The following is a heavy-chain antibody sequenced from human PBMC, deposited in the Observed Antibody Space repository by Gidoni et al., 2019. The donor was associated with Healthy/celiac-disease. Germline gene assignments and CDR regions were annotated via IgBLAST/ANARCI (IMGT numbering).Heavy chain of an antibody. J-gene: IGHJ4*02. CDR3: AKDRPLYYDFWSGYSGD. CDR1: GFTFSSYA. V-gene: IGHV3-23*01. CDR2: ISGSGGST. Sequence: EVQLLESGGGFVQPGGSLRLSCAASGFTFSSYAMRWVSQAPGKGLEWVSAISGSGGSTYYADSVKGWFTISRDNSKNTLYLQMNSLRAEDTAVYYCAKDRPLYYDFWSGYSGDWGQGTLVTVSS. D-gene: IGHD3-3*01.